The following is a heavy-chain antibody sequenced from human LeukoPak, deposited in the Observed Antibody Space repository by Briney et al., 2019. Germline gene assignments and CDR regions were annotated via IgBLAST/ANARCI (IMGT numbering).Heavy chain of an antibody. D-gene: IGHD6-19*01. CDR1: GGSISSYY. V-gene: IGHV4-59*01. Sequence: SETLSLTCTVSGGSISSYYWSWIRQPPGKGLEWIGYIYYSGSTNYNPSLKSRVTISVDTSKNQFSLKLSSVTAADTAVYYCARDRYSSGWYVAFDIWGQGTMVPVSS. CDR3: ARDRYSSGWYVAFDI. J-gene: IGHJ3*02. CDR2: IYYSGST.